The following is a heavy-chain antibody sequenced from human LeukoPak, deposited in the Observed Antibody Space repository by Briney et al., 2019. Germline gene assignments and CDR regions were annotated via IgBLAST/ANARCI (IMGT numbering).Heavy chain of an antibody. CDR1: GFTFSSYA. CDR2: ISGSGGST. J-gene: IGHJ2*01. CDR3: AKKVPGIAAAGDWYFDL. V-gene: IGHV3-23*01. D-gene: IGHD6-13*01. Sequence: GGSLRLSCAASGFTFSSYAMSWVSQAPGKGLEWVSAISGSGGSTYYADSVKGRITISRDNSKNTLYLQMNSLRAEDTAVYYCAKKVPGIAAAGDWYFDLWGRGTLVTVSS.